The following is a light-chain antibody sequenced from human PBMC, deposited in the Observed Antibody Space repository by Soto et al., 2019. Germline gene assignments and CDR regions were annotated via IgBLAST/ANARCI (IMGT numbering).Light chain of an antibody. J-gene: IGKJ1*01. CDR2: DAS. Sequence: TQSPCTLSLSTRERATLSCRGSQSVSSSYLAWYQQKPGQSPRLLIYDASTRATAIPARFRGSGSGTEFTLTISSLQSEDFAVHYCQPYTNWPSWRFGQGTKVDIK. CDR3: QPYTNWPSWR. V-gene: IGKV3-15*01. CDR1: QSVSSSY.